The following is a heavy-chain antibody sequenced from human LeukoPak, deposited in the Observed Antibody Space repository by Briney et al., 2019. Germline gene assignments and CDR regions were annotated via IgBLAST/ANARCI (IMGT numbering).Heavy chain of an antibody. J-gene: IGHJ5*02. Sequence: KPSETLSLTCTVSGGSISSGGYYWSWIRQHPGKGLEWIGYIYYSGSTYYNPSLKSRVTISVDTSKTQFSLKLSSVTAADTAVYYCARDSLGSLGWFDPWGQGTLVTVSS. CDR1: GGSISSGGYY. D-gene: IGHD6-19*01. CDR3: ARDSLGSLGWFDP. V-gene: IGHV4-31*03. CDR2: IYYSGST.